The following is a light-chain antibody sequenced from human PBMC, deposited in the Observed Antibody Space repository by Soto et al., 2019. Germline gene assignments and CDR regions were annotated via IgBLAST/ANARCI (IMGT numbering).Light chain of an antibody. V-gene: IGLV3-25*03. Sequence: SYERSQPPSVSVSPGQMARITCSGDALPKQYAYWYQQKPGQAPVLLIYKNSERPSGIPERFSGSSSGTTVTLTISGVQAEDEADYYCQSADKSGTYVFGTGTKLTVL. J-gene: IGLJ1*01. CDR3: QSADKSGTYV. CDR1: ALPKQY. CDR2: KNS.